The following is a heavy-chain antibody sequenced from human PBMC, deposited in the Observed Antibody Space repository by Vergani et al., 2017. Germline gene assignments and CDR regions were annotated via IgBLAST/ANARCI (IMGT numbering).Heavy chain of an antibody. J-gene: IGHJ6*02. CDR2: IIPIFGTA. Sequence: QVQLVQSGAEVKKPGSSVKVSCKASGCTFSSYDISWVRQAPGQGLEWMGGIIPIFGTANYAQKFQGRVTITADESTSTAYMERSSLRSEDTAVYYCATCSSSSPRIGSYNYYYYGMDVWGQATTVTVSS. CDR1: GCTFSSYD. V-gene: IGHV1-69*01. CDR3: ATCSSSSPRIGSYNYYYYGMDV. D-gene: IGHD6-13*01.